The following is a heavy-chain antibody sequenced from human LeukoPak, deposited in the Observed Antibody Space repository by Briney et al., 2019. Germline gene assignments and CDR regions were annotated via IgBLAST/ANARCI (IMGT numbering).Heavy chain of an antibody. Sequence: PGGSLRLSCAASGFTFSKFGMHWVRQPPGKGLEWVALVWNDGSKNYYADSVKGRFTVSRDNSKDTLYLLLNSLRAEDTAVYYCAKDWSLGYGCLDYWGQGTLVTVSS. V-gene: IGHV3-33*06. CDR2: VWNDGSKN. CDR3: AKDWSLGYGCLDY. D-gene: IGHD5-12*01. CDR1: GFTFSKFG. J-gene: IGHJ4*02.